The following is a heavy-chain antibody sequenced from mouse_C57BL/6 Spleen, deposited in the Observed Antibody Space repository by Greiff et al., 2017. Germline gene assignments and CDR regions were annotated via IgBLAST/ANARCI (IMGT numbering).Heavy chain of an antibody. J-gene: IGHJ4*01. CDR3: AKWLLRTYAMDY. CDR2: ISSGGSYT. CDR1: GFTFSSYG. D-gene: IGHD2-3*01. V-gene: IGHV5-6*01. Sequence: EVQLVESWGDLVKPGGSLKLSCAASGFTFSSYGMSWVRQTPDKRLEWVATISSGGSYTYYPDSVKGRFTISRDNAKNTLYLQMSSLKSEDTAMYYCAKWLLRTYAMDYWGQGTSVTVSS.